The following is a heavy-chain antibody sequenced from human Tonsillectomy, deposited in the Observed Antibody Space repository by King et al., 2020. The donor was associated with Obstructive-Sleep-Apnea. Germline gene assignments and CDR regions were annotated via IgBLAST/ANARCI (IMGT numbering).Heavy chain of an antibody. CDR3: ARGIDGYNAAYFDH. CDR2: IYYTGTT. V-gene: IGHV4-39*07. D-gene: IGHD5-24*01. J-gene: IGHJ4*02. Sequence: QLQESGPGLVKPSETLSLTCTVSGGSISSSRYSWGWIRQPPGKGLESIGNIYYTGTTYYNPSLRSRVTISLDTSKNQFSLRLSSVTAADTAIYYCARGIDGYNAAYFDHWGQGTLVTVSS. CDR1: GGSISSSRYS.